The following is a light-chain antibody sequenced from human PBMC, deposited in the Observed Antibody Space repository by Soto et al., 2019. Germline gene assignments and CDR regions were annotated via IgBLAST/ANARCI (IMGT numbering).Light chain of an antibody. CDR2: DAS. Sequence: DIQMTQSPSTLSASVGDTVTITCRASQSINDWLAWYQQKPGKAPKLLHYDASILQSGVPLRFSGSGYGTEQTITISSLHPDEYGSYHCQQDNNCFGPGTKVDI. J-gene: IGKJ3*01. CDR1: QSINDW. CDR3: QQDNNC. V-gene: IGKV1-5*01.